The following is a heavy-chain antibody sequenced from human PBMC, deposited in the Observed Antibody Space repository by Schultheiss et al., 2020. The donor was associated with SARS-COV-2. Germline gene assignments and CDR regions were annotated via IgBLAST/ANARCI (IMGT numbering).Heavy chain of an antibody. CDR3: ARDPSKLRRYYYYGMDV. V-gene: IGHV3-48*04. Sequence: GGSLRLSCAASGFTFSSFSMNWVRQAPGKGLEWVSYISSSGSTIYYADSVKGRFTISRDNAKNSLYLQMNSLRAEDTAVYYCARDPSKLRRYYYYGMDVWGQGTTVTVSS. CDR1: GFTFSSFS. J-gene: IGHJ6*02. CDR2: ISSSGSTI.